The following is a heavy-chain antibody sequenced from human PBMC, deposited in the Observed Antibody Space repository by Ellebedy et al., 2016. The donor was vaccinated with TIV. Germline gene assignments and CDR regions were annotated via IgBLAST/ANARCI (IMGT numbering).Heavy chain of an antibody. V-gene: IGHV4-59*01. CDR1: GGSIRNYY. CDR2: MYYSGSS. CDR3: AASESADSDY. J-gene: IGHJ4*02. Sequence: MPSETLSLTCTVSGGSIRNYYWTWIRQPPGKGLEWIGHMYYSGSSNYNPSLRSRVTISIATSKNQFTLKMSSVTAADTAVYYCAASESADSDYWGPGTLVTVSS. D-gene: IGHD2-2*01.